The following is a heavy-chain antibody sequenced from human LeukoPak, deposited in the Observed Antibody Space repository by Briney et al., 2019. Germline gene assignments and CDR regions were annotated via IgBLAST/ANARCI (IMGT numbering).Heavy chain of an antibody. CDR1: GFTFSSYG. CDR3: AKGRYLDWLDY. Sequence: PGGSLRLSRAASGFTFSSYGMHWVRQAPGKGLEWVAVIWYDGSNKYYAGSVKGRFTISRDNSKNTLYLQMNSLRAEDTAVYYCAKGRYLDWLDYWGQGTLVTVSS. J-gene: IGHJ4*02. D-gene: IGHD3-9*01. CDR2: IWYDGSNK. V-gene: IGHV3-33*06.